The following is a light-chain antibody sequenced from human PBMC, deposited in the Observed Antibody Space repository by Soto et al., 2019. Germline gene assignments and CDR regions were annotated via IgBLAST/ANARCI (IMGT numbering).Light chain of an antibody. Sequence: DILMTQSPSSVSASVGDRVTITCRASQGINAWLVWYQQKPGKAPKLLIYASSILQGGVPSRFSGSGSGTDFTLASSGLQPEDVATYYCQQANNFPLTFGEGTKVDSK. V-gene: IGKV1-12*01. CDR3: QQANNFPLT. J-gene: IGKJ4*01. CDR2: ASS. CDR1: QGINAW.